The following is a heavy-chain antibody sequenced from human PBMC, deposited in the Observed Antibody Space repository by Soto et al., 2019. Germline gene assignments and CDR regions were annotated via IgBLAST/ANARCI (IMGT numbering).Heavy chain of an antibody. CDR2: IGPDGTDI. V-gene: IGHV3-30*02. CDR1: GFTFGNFW. CDR3: AKDLLALVGGFDY. D-gene: IGHD3-16*01. J-gene: IGHJ4*02. Sequence: GGSLRLSCSDSGFTFGNFWIHWVRQAPGKGLEWVSHIGPDGTDIVYADSVKGRFTISRDNSKNTLYLQMNSLRAEDTAVYYCAKDLLALVGGFDYWGQGTLVTVSS.